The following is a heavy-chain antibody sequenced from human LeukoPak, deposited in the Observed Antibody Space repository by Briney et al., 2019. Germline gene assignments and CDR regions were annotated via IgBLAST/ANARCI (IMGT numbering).Heavy chain of an antibody. V-gene: IGHV1-18*01. J-gene: IGHJ4*02. Sequence: ASVKVSCKASGYTFTSYGISWVRQAPGQGLEWMGWISAYNGNTNYAQKLQGRVTMTTDTSTSTVYMELSSLRSEDTAVYYCARGTAVENSLEGYYFDYWGQGTLVTVSS. CDR1: GYTFTSYG. CDR2: ISAYNGNT. CDR3: ARGTAVENSLEGYYFDY. D-gene: IGHD1-1*01.